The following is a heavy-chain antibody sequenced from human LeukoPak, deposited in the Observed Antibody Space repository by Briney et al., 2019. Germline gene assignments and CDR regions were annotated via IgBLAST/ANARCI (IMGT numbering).Heavy chain of an antibody. V-gene: IGHV4-59*01. CDR2: IYYSGST. J-gene: IGHJ4*02. CDR3: ARGYNRYYFYY. CDR1: GGSISSYY. Sequence: SETLSLTCTVSGGSISSYYWSWIRQPPGKGLEWIGYIYYSGSTNYNPSLKSRVTISVDTSKNQFSLKLSSVTAADTAVYYCARGYNRYYFYYWGQGTLVTVSS. D-gene: IGHD3-10*01.